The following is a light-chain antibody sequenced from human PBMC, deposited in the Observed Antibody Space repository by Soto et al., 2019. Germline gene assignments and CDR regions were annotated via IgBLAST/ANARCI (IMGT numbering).Light chain of an antibody. Sequence: DTQMTQSPSTLSASVGDIVTITCRASQSISSWLAWYQQKPGKAPKLLIYKASSLESGVPSRFSGSGSGTEFTLTISSLQPDDFATYYCQQYNSYSWTFGQGTKVDIK. CDR1: QSISSW. CDR2: KAS. V-gene: IGKV1-5*03. CDR3: QQYNSYSWT. J-gene: IGKJ1*01.